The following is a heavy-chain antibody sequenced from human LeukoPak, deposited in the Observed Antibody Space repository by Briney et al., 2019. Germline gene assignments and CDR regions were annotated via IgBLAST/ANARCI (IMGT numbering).Heavy chain of an antibody. Sequence: SQTLSLTCTVSGGSISSGNYYWSWIRQPAGKGLEWIGHIYTSGSTDYNPSLKSRVTISVDTSKNQFSLKLSSVTAADTAVYYCAREGYDSLWGQGTLVTVSS. V-gene: IGHV4-61*09. CDR2: IYTSGST. CDR3: AREGYDSL. J-gene: IGHJ4*02. CDR1: GGSISSGNYY. D-gene: IGHD3-3*01.